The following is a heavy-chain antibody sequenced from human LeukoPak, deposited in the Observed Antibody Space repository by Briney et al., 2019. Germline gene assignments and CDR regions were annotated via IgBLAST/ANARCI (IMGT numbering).Heavy chain of an antibody. Sequence: GGSLRLSCAASGFTFSSYAMHWVRQAPGKGLEWVAVISYDGSNKYYADSVKGRFTISRDNSKNTLYLQMNSLRAEDTAVYYCARDSYDSSGYVDWGQGTLVTVSS. D-gene: IGHD3-22*01. CDR2: ISYDGSNK. J-gene: IGHJ4*02. CDR1: GFTFSSYA. CDR3: ARDSYDSSGYVD. V-gene: IGHV3-30*04.